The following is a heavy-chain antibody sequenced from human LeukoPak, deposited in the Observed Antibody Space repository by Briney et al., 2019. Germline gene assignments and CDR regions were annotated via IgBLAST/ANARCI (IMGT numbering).Heavy chain of an antibody. V-gene: IGHV3-23*01. CDR1: GFTVSTTY. CDR3: AKENYDSSGTDFDY. J-gene: IGHJ4*02. Sequence: PGGSLRLSCEVSGFTVSTTYMSWVRQAPGKGLEWVSAISGSGGSTYYADSVKGRFTISRDNSKNTLYLQMNSLRAEDTAVYYCAKENYDSSGTDFDYWGQGTLVTVSS. CDR2: ISGSGGST. D-gene: IGHD3-22*01.